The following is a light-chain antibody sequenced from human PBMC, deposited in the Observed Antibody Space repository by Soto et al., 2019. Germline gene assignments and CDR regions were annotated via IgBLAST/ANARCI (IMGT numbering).Light chain of an antibody. CDR1: QSLIHTDGKSY. J-gene: IGKJ4*02. Sequence: IVMTQTPLSLSVTHGQPASMSCKSSQSLIHTDGKSYVYWYLQRPGRSPQVLMYEVSNRFSGVPDRFSGSGSGTDFTLKSSRVEAEDVGVYYCMQSIQLPRTFGRGTKVEI. V-gene: IGKV2D-29*02. CDR3: MQSIQLPRT. CDR2: EVS.